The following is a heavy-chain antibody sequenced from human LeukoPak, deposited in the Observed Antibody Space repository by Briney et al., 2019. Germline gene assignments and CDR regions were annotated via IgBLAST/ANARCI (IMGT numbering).Heavy chain of an antibody. J-gene: IGHJ3*02. D-gene: IGHD2-2*01. Sequence: ASVKVSCKASGGTFSSYAISSVRQAPGQGVEWMGGNIPIFGTANYAQKFQGRVTITTDESTSTAYMELSSLRSEDTAVYYCARDASVSVVVAAAPDAFDIWGQGTMVTVSS. CDR2: NIPIFGTA. CDR3: ARDASVSVVVAAAPDAFDI. V-gene: IGHV1-69*05. CDR1: GGTFSSYA.